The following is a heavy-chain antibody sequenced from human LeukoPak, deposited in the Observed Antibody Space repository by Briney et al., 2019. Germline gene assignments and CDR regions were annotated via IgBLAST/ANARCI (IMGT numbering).Heavy chain of an antibody. J-gene: IGHJ4*02. CDR1: GYTFTGYY. Sequence: ASVKVSCKASGYTFTGYYMHWVRQAPGQELEWMGWINPNSGGTNYAQKFQGRVTMTRDTSISTAYMELSRLRSDDTAVYYCARVGYYDSSGPLGYFDYWGQGTLGTVSS. V-gene: IGHV1-2*02. CDR3: ARVGYYDSSGPLGYFDY. CDR2: INPNSGGT. D-gene: IGHD3-22*01.